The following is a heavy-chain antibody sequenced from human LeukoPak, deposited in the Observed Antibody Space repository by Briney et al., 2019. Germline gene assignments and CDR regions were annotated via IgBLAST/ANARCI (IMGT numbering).Heavy chain of an antibody. D-gene: IGHD5-18*01. J-gene: IGHJ4*01. CDR3: AKAWIQLWGIYFDY. CDR1: GFFFSDYA. CDR2: ISYDGSNK. V-gene: IGHV3-30*18. Sequence: PGRSLRLSCAASGFFFSDYAMHWVRQAPGKGLEWVAVISYDGSNKYYADSVKGRFTISRDNSKNTLYLQMNSLRAEDTAVYYCAKAWIQLWGIYFDYWGQGTLVTVSS.